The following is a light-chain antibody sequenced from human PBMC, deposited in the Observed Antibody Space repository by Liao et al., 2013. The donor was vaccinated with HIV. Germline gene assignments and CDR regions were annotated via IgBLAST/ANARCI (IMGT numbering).Light chain of an antibody. J-gene: IGLJ2*01. Sequence: SYELTQPPSVSVSPGQTASITCSADKLGDKYACWYQQKPGQSPVVVIYQDSKRPSGIPERFSGSNSGNTATLTISGTQAMDEADYYCQAWDSITRVFGGGTKLTVL. V-gene: IGLV3-1*01. CDR3: QAWDSITRV. CDR2: QDS. CDR1: KLGDKY.